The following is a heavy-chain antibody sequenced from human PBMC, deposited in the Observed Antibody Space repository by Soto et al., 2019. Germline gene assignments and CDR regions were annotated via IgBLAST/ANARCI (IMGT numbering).Heavy chain of an antibody. V-gene: IGHV2-5*02. CDR3: AHTMAPRIFDY. CDR2: IYWDDDK. CDR1: GFSLITSGVG. J-gene: IGHJ4*02. Sequence: QITLKEAGPTLVKPTQTLTLTCSFSGFSLITSGVGVGWIRQPPGKALEWLALIYWDDDKGYSTSLKSRLTITKHTSRNQVVVTMTNMDPADTATYYCAHTMAPRIFDYWGQGTLVTVSS.